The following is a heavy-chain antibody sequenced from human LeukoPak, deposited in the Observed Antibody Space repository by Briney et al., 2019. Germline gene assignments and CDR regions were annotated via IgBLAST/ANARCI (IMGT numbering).Heavy chain of an antibody. CDR3: ARRQEYQLPSPFDY. CDR2: ISGSGGST. CDR1: GFTFSSYA. V-gene: IGHV3-23*01. D-gene: IGHD2-2*01. J-gene: IGHJ4*02. Sequence: GGSLRLSCAASGFTFSSYAMSWVRQAPGKGLEWVSAISGSGGSTYYADSVKGRFTISRDNAKNSLYLQMNSLRAEDTAVYYCARRQEYQLPSPFDYWGQGTLVTVSS.